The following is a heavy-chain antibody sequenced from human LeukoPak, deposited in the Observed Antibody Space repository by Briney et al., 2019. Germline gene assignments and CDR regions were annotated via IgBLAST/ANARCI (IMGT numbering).Heavy chain of an antibody. V-gene: IGHV3-48*03. CDR1: GFTFSSYD. CDR3: ARDVNGYFDY. CDR2: IGSSGSII. J-gene: IGHJ4*02. Sequence: GGSLRLSCAASGFTFSSYDMTWVRQAPGKGLEWVSYIGSSGSIIYYADSVKGRFTISRDNAKNSLYLQMNSLRAEDTAVYYCARDVNGYFDYWGQGALVTVSS.